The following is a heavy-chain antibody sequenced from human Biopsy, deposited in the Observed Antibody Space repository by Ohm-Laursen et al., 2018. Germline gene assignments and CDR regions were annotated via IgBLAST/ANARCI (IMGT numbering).Heavy chain of an antibody. CDR1: GGTFTNYA. J-gene: IGHJ4*02. D-gene: IGHD3-3*01. V-gene: IGHV1-18*01. CDR3: ARDRWPHVTLLGLVVFDF. Sequence: GASVKVSCKASGGTFTNYAISWVRQAPGQGLEWMGWISPYNGDTDYAQKLQGRVTMTTDTSTSTAYMDLRSLRSDDTAVYYCARDRWPHVTLLGLVVFDFWGQGTLVIVSS. CDR2: ISPYNGDT.